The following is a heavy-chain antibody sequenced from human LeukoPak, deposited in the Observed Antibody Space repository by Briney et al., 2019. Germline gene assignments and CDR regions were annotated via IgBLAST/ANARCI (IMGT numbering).Heavy chain of an antibody. D-gene: IGHD2-15*01. CDR2: VYYSGNT. CDR3: ARFFYSYFDY. Sequence: SETLSLTCAVSGGSISSAGYSWGWIRQPPGRGLEWIGYVYYSGNTDYNPSLKSRVTISVDTSQNQFSLHLSSVTAADTAVYYCARFFYSYFDYWGQGTLVTVSS. CDR1: GGSISSAGYS. V-gene: IGHV4-61*08. J-gene: IGHJ4*02.